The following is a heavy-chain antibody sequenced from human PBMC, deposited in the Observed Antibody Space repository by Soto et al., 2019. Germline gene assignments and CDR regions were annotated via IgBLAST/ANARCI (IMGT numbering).Heavy chain of an antibody. Sequence: SVKVSCKASGGTFSSYTISWVRQAPGQGLEWMGRIIPILGIANYAQKFQGRVTITADKSTSTAYMELSSLRSEDTAVYYCARNTNSSSWSFDYWGQGTLVTVSS. J-gene: IGHJ4*02. CDR3: ARNTNSSSWSFDY. CDR1: GGTFSSYT. D-gene: IGHD6-13*01. V-gene: IGHV1-69*02. CDR2: IIPILGIA.